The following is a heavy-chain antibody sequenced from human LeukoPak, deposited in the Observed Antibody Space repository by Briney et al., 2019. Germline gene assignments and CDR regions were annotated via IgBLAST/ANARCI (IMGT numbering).Heavy chain of an antibody. D-gene: IGHD3-22*01. Sequence: ASVKVSCKASGYTFTGYYMHWVRQAPGQGLEWMGWINPNSGDTNYAQKFQGRVTMTRDTSISTAYMGLSRLRSDDTAVYYCASVSSGHYYFDYWGQGTLVTVSS. CDR3: ASVSSGHYYFDY. V-gene: IGHV1-2*02. CDR2: INPNSGDT. J-gene: IGHJ4*02. CDR1: GYTFTGYY.